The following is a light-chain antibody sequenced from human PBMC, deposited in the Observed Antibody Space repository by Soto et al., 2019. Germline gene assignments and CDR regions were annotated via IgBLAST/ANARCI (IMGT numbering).Light chain of an antibody. V-gene: IGKV3-20*01. CDR2: GAS. CDR3: QQYDTSPRT. Sequence: EIVLTQSPGTLSLSPGERATLSCRASQSVNSDYLAWYQQKPGQGPRVLMYGASSRATGIPDRFSGNGSGTDFTLTISRLEPEDFAVYYCQQYDTSPRTFGQGTKVEIK. CDR1: QSVNSDY. J-gene: IGKJ1*01.